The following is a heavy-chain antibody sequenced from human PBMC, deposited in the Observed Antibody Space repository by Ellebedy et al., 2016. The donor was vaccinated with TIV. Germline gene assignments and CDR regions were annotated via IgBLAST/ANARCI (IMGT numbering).Heavy chain of an antibody. J-gene: IGHJ6*02. CDR2: INPNSGGT. D-gene: IGHD6-19*01. CDR1: GYTFTGYY. CDR3: ARSGGIAVAGTRAYYYYGMDV. Sequence: AASVKVSCKASGYTFTGYYMHWVRQAPGQGLEWMGWINPNSGGTNYAQKFQGWVTMTRDTSISTAYMELRRLRSDDTAVYYCARSGGIAVAGTRAYYYYGMDVWGQGTTVTVSS. V-gene: IGHV1-2*04.